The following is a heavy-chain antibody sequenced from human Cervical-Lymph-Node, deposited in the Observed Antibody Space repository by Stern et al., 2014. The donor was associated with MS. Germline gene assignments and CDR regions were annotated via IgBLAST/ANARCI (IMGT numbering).Heavy chain of an antibody. CDR3: ARESSGGYR. D-gene: IGHD5-18*01. Sequence: QVQLVQSGPGLVKPSETLSLTCTVSGGSVNSGSYYWSWIRQPPGKGLEWIGYISYSGSTKYKPSLKSRVTISVDTSKNQFSLKLSSVTAADTAVYYCARESSGGYRWGQGTLVTVSS. J-gene: IGHJ4*02. CDR2: ISYSGST. CDR1: GGSVNSGSYY. V-gene: IGHV4-61*01.